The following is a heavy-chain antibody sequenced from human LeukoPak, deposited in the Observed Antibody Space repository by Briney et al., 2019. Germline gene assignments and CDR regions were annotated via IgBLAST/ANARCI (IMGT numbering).Heavy chain of an antibody. V-gene: IGHV4-39*01. CDR2: IYNTGST. CDR1: GGSISSSNYY. Sequence: PSETLSLTCTVSGGSISSSNYYWVWIRQPPGKGLEWIGSIYNTGSTYYNPSLKSRVTISVDTSKNQFSLKLNSVIAADTAVYYCARLPTGTFDYWGQGTLVTVSS. CDR3: ARLPTGTFDY. D-gene: IGHD1-1*01. J-gene: IGHJ4*02.